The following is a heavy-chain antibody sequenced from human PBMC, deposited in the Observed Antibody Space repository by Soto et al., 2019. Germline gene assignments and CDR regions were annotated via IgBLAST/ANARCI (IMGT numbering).Heavy chain of an antibody. V-gene: IGHV3-48*01. CDR2: ISSSSSTI. Sequence: GGSLILSCAASGFTFSSYSRNWVRQAPGKGLEWVSYISSSSSTIYYADSVKGRFTISRDNAKNSLYLQMKSLRADDTAVYYCAKAANDYVWGSYRYSGEYFQHWGQGTLVTSPQ. CDR1: GFTFSSYS. CDR3: AKAANDYVWGSYRYSGEYFQH. J-gene: IGHJ1*01. D-gene: IGHD3-16*02.